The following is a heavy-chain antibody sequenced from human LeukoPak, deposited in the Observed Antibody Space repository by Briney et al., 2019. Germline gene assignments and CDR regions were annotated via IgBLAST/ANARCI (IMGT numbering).Heavy chain of an antibody. Sequence: SETLSLTCAVYGASFSGYYWSWIRQPPGKGLEWIGEINHSGSTNYNPSLKSRVTISVDTSKNQFSLKLSSVTAADTAVYYCARGKQWLVHFFDYWGQGTLVTVSS. CDR1: GASFSGYY. V-gene: IGHV4-34*01. J-gene: IGHJ4*02. D-gene: IGHD6-19*01. CDR2: INHSGST. CDR3: ARGKQWLVHFFDY.